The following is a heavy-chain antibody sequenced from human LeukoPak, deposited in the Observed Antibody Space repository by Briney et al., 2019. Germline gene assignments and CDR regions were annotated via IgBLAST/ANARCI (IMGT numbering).Heavy chain of an antibody. V-gene: IGHV4-31*03. J-gene: IGHJ4*02. D-gene: IGHD3-22*01. Sequence: ASQTLSLTCTVSGGSISSGGYYWSWIRQHPGQGLEWIGYIYYSGSTYYNPSLKSRVTISVDTSKNQFSLKLSSVTAADTAVYYCARVRGSSGYYYVGYWGQGTLVTVSS. CDR1: GGSISSGGYY. CDR2: IYYSGST. CDR3: ARVRGSSGYYYVGY.